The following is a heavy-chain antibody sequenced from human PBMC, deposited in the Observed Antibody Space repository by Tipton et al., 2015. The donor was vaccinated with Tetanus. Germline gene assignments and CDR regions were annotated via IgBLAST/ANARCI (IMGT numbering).Heavy chain of an antibody. CDR1: GGSISSYY. D-gene: IGHD4-23*01. J-gene: IGHJ4*02. CDR2: IYYSGST. CDR3: GRVPVDDGAKGGNIGY. V-gene: IGHV4-59*12. Sequence: GLVKPSETLSLTCTVSGGSISSYYWSWIRQPPGKGLEWIGYIYYSGSTNYNPSLKSRVTISVDTSKNQFSLKLSSVTAADTAVYYCGRVPVDDGAKGGNIGYWGQGTQVTVSS.